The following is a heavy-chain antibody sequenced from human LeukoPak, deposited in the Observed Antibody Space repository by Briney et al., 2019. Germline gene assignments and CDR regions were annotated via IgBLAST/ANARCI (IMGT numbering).Heavy chain of an antibody. Sequence: ASVKVSCKASGHTFTGYYMHWVRQAPGQGLEWMGWINPNSGGTNYAQKFQGRVTMTRDTSISTAYMELSRLRSDDTAVYYCAREMNYGDKRGEYYYMDVWGKGTTVTVSS. CDR2: INPNSGGT. V-gene: IGHV1-2*02. CDR3: AREMNYGDKRGEYYYMDV. J-gene: IGHJ6*03. CDR1: GHTFTGYY. D-gene: IGHD4-17*01.